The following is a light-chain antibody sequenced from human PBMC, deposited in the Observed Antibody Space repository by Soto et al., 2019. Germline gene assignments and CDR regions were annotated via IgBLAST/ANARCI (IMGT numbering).Light chain of an antibody. Sequence: DIQMTQSPSSLSASVGDIVTITFRASQGISTYLNWYQQKPGKAPKLLIYAASSLQSGVPSRFSGSESETDFTLTISSLQPEDFANYSCQQSYSTTWTFGQGTKVDIK. CDR1: QGISTY. CDR2: AAS. CDR3: QQSYSTTWT. J-gene: IGKJ1*01. V-gene: IGKV1-39*01.